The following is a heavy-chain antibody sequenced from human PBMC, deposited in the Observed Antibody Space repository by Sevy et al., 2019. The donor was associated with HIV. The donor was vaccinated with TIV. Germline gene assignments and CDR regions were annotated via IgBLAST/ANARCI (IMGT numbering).Heavy chain of an antibody. CDR3: VRDWDDKFSYGDSDPAVDC. CDR1: GFSFTHEN. Sequence: GGSLRLSCVASGFSFTHENMNWVRQAPGKGLEWLSYISTSGSTIYQADSVKGRFTISRDNAKNSLFLQMNSLRVEDTAIYYCVRDWDDKFSYGDSDPAVDCWGQGTLVTVSS. J-gene: IGHJ4*02. V-gene: IGHV3-48*04. CDR2: ISTSGSTI. D-gene: IGHD2-21*02.